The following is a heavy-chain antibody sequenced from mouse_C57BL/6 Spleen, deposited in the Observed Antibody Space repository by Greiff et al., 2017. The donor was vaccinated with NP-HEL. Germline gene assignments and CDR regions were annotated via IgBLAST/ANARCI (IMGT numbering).Heavy chain of an antibody. J-gene: IGHJ4*01. Sequence: EVKLQESGPGLVKPSQSLSLTCSVTGYSITSGYYWNWIRQFPGNKLEWMGYISYDGSNNYNPSLKNRISITRDTSKNQFFLKLNSVTTEDTATYYCARRPPDAMDYWGQGTSVTVSS. D-gene: IGHD6-1*01. V-gene: IGHV3-6*01. CDR1: GYSITSGYY. CDR3: ARRPPDAMDY. CDR2: ISYDGSN.